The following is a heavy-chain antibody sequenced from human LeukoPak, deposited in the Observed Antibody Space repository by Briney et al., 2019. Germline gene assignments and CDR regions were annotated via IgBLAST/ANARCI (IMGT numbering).Heavy chain of an antibody. CDR3: AGGSTSSNWFDP. V-gene: IGHV4-39*07. D-gene: IGHD6-13*01. CDR2: IYYSVST. Sequence: SETLSLTCTVSGGSIRSSSYYGGWIRQPPGKGREWIWSIYYSVSTYYNPSLKSGVTISVDTSQNQFSLNLTSVTAADTAVYYCAGGSTSSNWFDPWGQGTLVAVSS. CDR1: GGSIRSSSYY. J-gene: IGHJ5*02.